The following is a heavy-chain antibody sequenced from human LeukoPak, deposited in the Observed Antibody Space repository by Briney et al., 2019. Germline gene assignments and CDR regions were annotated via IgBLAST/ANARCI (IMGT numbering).Heavy chain of an antibody. CDR1: GFTFSDYY. D-gene: IGHD3-10*02. J-gene: IGHJ6*04. Sequence: GGSLRLSCAASGFTFSDYYMSWIRQAPGKGLEWVSSISISSNYIYYADSVKGRFTISRDNAKNSLYLQVNSLRAEDTAVYYCAELGITMIGGVWGKGTTVTISS. CDR3: AELGITMIGGV. CDR2: ISISSNYI. V-gene: IGHV3-11*06.